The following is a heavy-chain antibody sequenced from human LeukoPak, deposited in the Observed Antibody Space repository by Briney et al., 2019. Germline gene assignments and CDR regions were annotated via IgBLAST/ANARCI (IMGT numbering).Heavy chain of an antibody. J-gene: IGHJ4*02. Sequence: GGSLRLSCAASGFNFSSYAVRWVRQAPGKGLEWVSAISGSGGSTYYADSVKGRFTISRDNSKNTLYLQMNSLRAEDTAVYYCAKPMQPDYYDSSGSHGIDYWGQGTLVTVSS. CDR1: GFNFSSYA. CDR3: AKPMQPDYYDSSGSHGIDY. V-gene: IGHV3-23*01. D-gene: IGHD3-22*01. CDR2: ISGSGGST.